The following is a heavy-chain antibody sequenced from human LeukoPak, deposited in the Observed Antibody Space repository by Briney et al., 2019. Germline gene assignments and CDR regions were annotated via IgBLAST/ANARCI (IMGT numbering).Heavy chain of an antibody. J-gene: IGHJ4*02. CDR2: IRYDGSNK. Sequence: GGSLRLSCAASGFTFSSYGVHWVRQAPGKGLEWVAFIRYDGSNKYYADSVKGRFTISRDNSKNTLYLQMNSLRAEDTAVYYCAKDGHIPYSNSSGRRYYFDYWGQGTLVTVSS. D-gene: IGHD6-19*01. CDR1: GFTFSSYG. CDR3: AKDGHIPYSNSSGRRYYFDY. V-gene: IGHV3-30*02.